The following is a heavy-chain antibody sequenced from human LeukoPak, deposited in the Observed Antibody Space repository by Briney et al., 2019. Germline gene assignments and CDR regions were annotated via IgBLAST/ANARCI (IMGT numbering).Heavy chain of an antibody. Sequence: KASETLSLTCTVSGGSISSYYWSWIRQPPGKGLEWIGYIYYSGSTNYNPSLKSRVTISVDTSKNQFSLKLSSVTAADTAVYYCARVIRYYYDSSGYDASDIWGQGAMVTVSS. CDR2: IYYSGST. V-gene: IGHV4-59*01. CDR1: GGSISSYY. D-gene: IGHD3-22*01. J-gene: IGHJ3*02. CDR3: ARVIRYYYDSSGYDASDI.